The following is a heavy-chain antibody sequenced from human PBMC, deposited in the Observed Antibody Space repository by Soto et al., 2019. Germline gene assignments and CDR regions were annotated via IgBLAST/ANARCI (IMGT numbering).Heavy chain of an antibody. V-gene: IGHV4-61*05. CDR3: SGGGDFWSGACRGYFDY. D-gene: IGHD3-3*01. CDR1: GGSISSSSYY. J-gene: IGHJ4*02. CDR2: IYYSGST. Sequence: SETLSLTCTVSGGSISSSSYYWGWIRQPPGKGLEWIGYIYYSGSTNYNPSLKSRVTISVDTSKNQFSLKLSSVTAADTAVYYCSGGGDFWSGACRGYFDYWGQGTLVTVSS.